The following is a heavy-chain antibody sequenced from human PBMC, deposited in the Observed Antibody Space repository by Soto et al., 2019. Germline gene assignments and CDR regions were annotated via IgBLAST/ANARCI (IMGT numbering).Heavy chain of an antibody. V-gene: IGHV3-21*06. Sequence: GGSLRLSCAASGFTFTRYSMNWVRQAPGKGLERVSSISSTTNYIYYGDSMKGRFTISRDNAKNSLYLEMNSLRAEDTAVYYCARESEDLTSNFDYWGQGTLVTVSS. CDR2: ISSTTNYI. CDR1: GFTFTRYS. J-gene: IGHJ4*02. CDR3: ARESEDLTSNFDY.